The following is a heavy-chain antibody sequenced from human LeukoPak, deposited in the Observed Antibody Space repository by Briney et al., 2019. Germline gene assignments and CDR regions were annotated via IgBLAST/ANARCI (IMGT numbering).Heavy chain of an antibody. CDR3: ARDLGYSYGPFDY. J-gene: IGHJ4*02. Sequence: SETLSLTCTVSGGSISSYYWSWIRQPPGKGLEWIGYIYYSGSTNYNPSLKSRVTISVDTPKNQFSLKLSSVTAADTAVYYCARDLGYSYGPFDYWGQGTLVTVSS. V-gene: IGHV4-59*01. CDR2: IYYSGST. D-gene: IGHD5-18*01. CDR1: GGSISSYY.